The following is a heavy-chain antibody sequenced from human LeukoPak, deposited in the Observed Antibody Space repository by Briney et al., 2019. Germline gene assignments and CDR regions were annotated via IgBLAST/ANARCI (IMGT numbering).Heavy chain of an antibody. J-gene: IGHJ5*02. D-gene: IGHD3-3*01. Sequence: AGGSLRLSCAASGFTFSTYSMNWVRQAPGKGLEWVSSISSSSSSIYYAASVKGRFTISRENAKNSLYLQMNSLRAGDTAVYYCARASGPASGFDPWGQGTLVTVSS. CDR3: ARASGPASGFDP. CDR1: GFTFSTYS. V-gene: IGHV3-21*01. CDR2: ISSSSSSI.